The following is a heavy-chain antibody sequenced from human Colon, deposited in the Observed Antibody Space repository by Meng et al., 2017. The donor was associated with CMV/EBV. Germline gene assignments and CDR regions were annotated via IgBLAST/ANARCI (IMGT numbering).Heavy chain of an antibody. V-gene: IGHV3-11*01. CDR3: AKDGDKAQLAAY. J-gene: IGHJ4*02. D-gene: IGHD6-6*01. Sequence: GESLKISCAASGFRFSDYYMNWIRQAPGRGLEWIACISGGGSTIVYADSVKGRFTISRDNAKNTLYLQMNSLRGDDTAVYYCAKDGDKAQLAAYWGQGTLVTVSS. CDR2: ISGGGSTI. CDR1: GFRFSDYY.